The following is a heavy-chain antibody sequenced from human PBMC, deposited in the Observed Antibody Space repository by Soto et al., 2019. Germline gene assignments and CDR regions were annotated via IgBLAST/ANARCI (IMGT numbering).Heavy chain of an antibody. J-gene: IGHJ6*02. V-gene: IGHV4-59*01. D-gene: IGHD4-17*01. CDR3: AGDDYGGNDYYYDGMDV. CDR1: GGSISSYY. Sequence: PSETLSLTCTVSGGSISSYYWSWIRQPPGKGLEWIGYIYYSGSTNYNPSLKSRVTISVDTSKNQFSLKLSSVTAADTAVYYCAGDDYGGNDYYYDGMDVWGQGTTVTVSS. CDR2: IYYSGST.